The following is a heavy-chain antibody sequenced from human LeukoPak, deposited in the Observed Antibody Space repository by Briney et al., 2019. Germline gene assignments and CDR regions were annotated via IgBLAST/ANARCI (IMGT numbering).Heavy chain of an antibody. CDR3: ARALFDYDSSGYFVY. CDR2: INGDGRNI. V-gene: IGHV3-74*01. J-gene: IGHJ4*02. D-gene: IGHD3-22*01. CDR1: GFTFSSYW. Sequence: GGSLRLSCVASGFTFSSYWMHWVRQDPRKGLVWVSRINGDGRNINYADSVRGRFTISRDNAKNSLYLQMNSLRAEDTAVYYCARALFDYDSSGYFVYWGQGTLVTVSS.